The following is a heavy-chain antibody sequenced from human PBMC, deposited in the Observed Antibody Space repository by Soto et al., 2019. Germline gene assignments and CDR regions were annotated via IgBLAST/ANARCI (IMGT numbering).Heavy chain of an antibody. CDR2: ISPSGSP. CDR1: GSVSSGGYS. Sequence: GSVSSGGYSLSWIRQPPGKGLEWIGFISPSGSPDYNPSLKSRVTISVDRSKNQISLELSSVTAADTAVYYCTRGVLAWGPGTLVTVSS. D-gene: IGHD2-8*01. V-gene: IGHV4-30-2*01. J-gene: IGHJ4*02. CDR3: TRGVLA.